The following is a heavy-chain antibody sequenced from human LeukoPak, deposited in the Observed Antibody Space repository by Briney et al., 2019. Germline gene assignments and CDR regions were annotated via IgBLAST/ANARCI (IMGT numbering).Heavy chain of an antibody. CDR3: ASLRSGSYLDYYYYMDV. Sequence: GGSLRLSCAASGFTFSSYWMSWVRQAPGKGLEWVANINQDGSEKYYVDSVKGRFTISRDNAKNSLYLQMNSLRAEDTAVYYCASLRSGSYLDYYYYMDVWGKGTTVTVSS. V-gene: IGHV3-7*01. CDR2: INQDGSEK. J-gene: IGHJ6*03. D-gene: IGHD1-26*01. CDR1: GFTFSSYW.